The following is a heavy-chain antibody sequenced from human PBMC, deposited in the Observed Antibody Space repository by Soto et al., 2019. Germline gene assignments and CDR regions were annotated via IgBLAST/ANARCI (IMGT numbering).Heavy chain of an antibody. Sequence: EVQLVESGGGLVQPGGSLRLSCAASGFTFSNFWMSWVRQAPGKGLAWVAHIKQDGSETYYVDSVRGRFAISRDNAKNSRYLQMNSLRAEDTAVYYCGTGTIGRGGYDYWGQGTLVTVSS. CDR3: GTGTIGRGGYDY. V-gene: IGHV3-7*01. D-gene: IGHD1-1*01. J-gene: IGHJ4*02. CDR2: IKQDGSET. CDR1: GFTFSNFW.